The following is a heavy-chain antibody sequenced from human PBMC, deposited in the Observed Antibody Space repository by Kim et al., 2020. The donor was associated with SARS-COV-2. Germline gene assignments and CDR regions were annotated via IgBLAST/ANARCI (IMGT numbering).Heavy chain of an antibody. D-gene: IGHD3-22*01. CDR2: IYYSGST. CDR1: GGSISSGGYY. J-gene: IGHJ4*02. Sequence: SETLSLTCTVSGGSISSGGYYWSWIRQHPGKGLEWIGYIYYSGSTYYNPSLKSRVTISVDTSKNQFSLKLSSVTAADTAVYYCARLNYYDSSGHDYWGQGTLVTVSS. V-gene: IGHV4-31*03. CDR3: ARLNYYDSSGHDY.